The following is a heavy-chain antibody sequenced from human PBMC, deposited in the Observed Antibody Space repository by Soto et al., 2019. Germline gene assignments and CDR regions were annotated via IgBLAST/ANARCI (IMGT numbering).Heavy chain of an antibody. CDR3: ARGLSVTFFNY. V-gene: IGHV4-31*03. Sequence: QVQLQELGPGLVKPSKTLSLTCTVSGGSISTGGYCWTRIRQHPGKGLEWIGYIYYSGSTYYIMSLNSRFTISVDSSKNLFSLKLSSVTAVDTAVYYCARGLSVTFFNYWGQGTLVKVSS. D-gene: IGHD4-17*01. CDR1: GGSISTGGYC. CDR2: IYYSGST. J-gene: IGHJ4*02.